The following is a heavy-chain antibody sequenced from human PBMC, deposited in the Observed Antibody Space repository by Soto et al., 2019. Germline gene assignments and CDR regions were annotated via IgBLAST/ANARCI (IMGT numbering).Heavy chain of an antibody. CDR2: ISHSGST. Sequence: SETLSLTCTVSGGSIGTYYWSWIRQPPGKGLEWIGEISHSGSTNYNPALQSRVTISVDTSKNQFSLKLTSVTAADTAVYYCARDKITGLFDYWGQGTLVTVSS. CDR3: ARDKITGLFDY. CDR1: GGSIGTYY. D-gene: IGHD2-8*02. J-gene: IGHJ4*02. V-gene: IGHV4-34*01.